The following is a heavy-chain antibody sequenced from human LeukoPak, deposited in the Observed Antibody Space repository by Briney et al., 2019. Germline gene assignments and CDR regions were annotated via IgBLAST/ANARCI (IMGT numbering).Heavy chain of an antibody. Sequence: PGGSLRLSCVVSGFTFSSYWMHWVRLVPGKGPVWVSHITSGGTNTNYAESVKGRFTISRDNAKNTLYLQMNSLGAEDTAMYYCARISYDSSGYFDYWGQGTLVTVSS. V-gene: IGHV3-74*01. D-gene: IGHD3-22*01. CDR1: GFTFSSYW. J-gene: IGHJ4*02. CDR3: ARISYDSSGYFDY. CDR2: ITSGGTNT.